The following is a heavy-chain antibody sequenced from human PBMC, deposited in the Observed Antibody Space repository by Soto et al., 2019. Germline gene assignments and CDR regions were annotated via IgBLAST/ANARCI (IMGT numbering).Heavy chain of an antibody. D-gene: IGHD1-1*01. J-gene: IGHJ4*02. CDR1: GSTFRSYV. CDR2: IIPMYGTT. Sequence: QVQLVQSGAEVKMPGSSVKVSCKASGSTFRSYVTSWVRQAPGQGLEWLGGIIPMYGTTYYAQPFQGRVTISADESTMNAFMELSSLRSDDTAVYYCARIGTLDWIDDYWGQGTLVTVSS. V-gene: IGHV1-69*12. CDR3: ARIGTLDWIDDY.